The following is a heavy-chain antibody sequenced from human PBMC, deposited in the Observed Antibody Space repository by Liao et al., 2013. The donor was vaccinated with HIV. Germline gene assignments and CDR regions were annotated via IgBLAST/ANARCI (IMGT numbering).Heavy chain of an antibody. D-gene: IGHD7-27*01. CDR3: ARGTGEWWLGDY. Sequence: QVQLQESGPGLVKPSETLSLTCTVSGGSISSYYWSWIRQSADKGLEWIGRISTTGGTWIGRLSPTILTKYNPSLESRVSMSLDTSKNQVSLTFNSVTVADTAVYYCARGTGEWWLGDYWGQGTLVTVSS. CDR1: GGSISSYY. V-gene: IGHV4-4*07. J-gene: IGHJ4*02. CDR2: ISTTGGTWIGRLSPTILT.